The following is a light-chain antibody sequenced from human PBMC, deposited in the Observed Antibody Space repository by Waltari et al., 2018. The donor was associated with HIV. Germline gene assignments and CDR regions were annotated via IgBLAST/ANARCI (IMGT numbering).Light chain of an antibody. CDR1: SSNIGSNT. CDR2: SNN. V-gene: IGLV1-44*01. J-gene: IGLJ3*02. CDR3: AAWDDSLNGRGV. Sequence: QSVLTQPPSASGTPGQRVTISCSGSSSNIGSNTVNWYQQLPGTAPKLLNYSNNQRPSGVPDRCSGSKSGTSASLAISGLQAEDEADYYCAAWDDSLNGRGVFGGGTKLTVL.